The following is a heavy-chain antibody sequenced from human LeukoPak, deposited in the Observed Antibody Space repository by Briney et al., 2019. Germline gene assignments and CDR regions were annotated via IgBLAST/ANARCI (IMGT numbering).Heavy chain of an antibody. Sequence: ASMKVSCKASGYTLSEYGISWVRQAPGQGLEWVGWITTYNGNRKYAEKFQGRVTMTTDTSTSTYYMEMRSLRSDDTAIYYCARDCSNGVCFPRDYRGQGTQLTVST. CDR1: GYTLSEYG. D-gene: IGHD2-8*01. CDR2: ITTYNGNR. CDR3: ARDCSNGVCFPRDY. J-gene: IGHJ4*02. V-gene: IGHV1-18*01.